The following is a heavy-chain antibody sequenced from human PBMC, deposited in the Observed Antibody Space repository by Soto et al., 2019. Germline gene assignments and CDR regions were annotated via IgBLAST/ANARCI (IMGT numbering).Heavy chain of an antibody. CDR3: ARDPRVRFDEHYFDY. CDR2: IWYDGSNK. Sequence: QVQLVESGGGVVQPGRSLRLSCAASGFTFSSYGMHWVRQAPGKGLEWVAVIWYDGSNKYYADSVKGRFTISRDNSKNTLYLQMNSLGAEDTAVYYCARDPRVRFDEHYFDYWGQGTLATVSS. CDR1: GFTFSSYG. D-gene: IGHD3-16*01. J-gene: IGHJ4*02. V-gene: IGHV3-33*01.